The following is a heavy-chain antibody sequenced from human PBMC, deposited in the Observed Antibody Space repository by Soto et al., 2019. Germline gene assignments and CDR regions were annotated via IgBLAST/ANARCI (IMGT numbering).Heavy chain of an antibody. Sequence: EVQLVESGGGLVKAGGSLRLACSASGFTFSSYSMNWVRQAPGKGLEWVSSISSGRSYIYYADSVKGRFTISGDNAKNQLYPPLNSLRAEDTAVYYCARDHYDSSGFSNLFSSYYGPDVWGPGTTVTVS. J-gene: IGHJ6*02. V-gene: IGHV3-21*01. D-gene: IGHD3-22*01. CDR3: ARDHYDSSGFSNLFSSYYGPDV. CDR2: ISSGRSYI. CDR1: GFTFSSYS.